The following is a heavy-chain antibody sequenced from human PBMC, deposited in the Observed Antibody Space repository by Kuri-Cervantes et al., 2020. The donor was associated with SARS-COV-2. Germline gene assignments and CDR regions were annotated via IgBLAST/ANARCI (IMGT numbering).Heavy chain of an antibody. D-gene: IGHD3-3*01. CDR1: GESFSGYY. J-gene: IGHJ6*03. V-gene: IGHV4-34*01. CDR2: VNHRGST. CDR3: ARHVNDFWSGYYYYYYMDV. Sequence: ESLKISCAFYGESFSGYYWNWIRQSPGKGLEWIGEVNHRGSTNYNPSLKSRVTMSVDTSKNQFSLKLSSVTAADTAVYYCARHVNDFWSGYYYYYYMDVWGKGTTVTVSS.